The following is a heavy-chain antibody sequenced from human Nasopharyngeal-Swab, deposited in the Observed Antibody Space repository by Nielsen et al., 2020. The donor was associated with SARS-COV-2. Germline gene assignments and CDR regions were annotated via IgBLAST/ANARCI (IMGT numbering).Heavy chain of an antibody. CDR3: ARGGPGYCSSTSCYGNWFDP. D-gene: IGHD2-2*01. Sequence: WVRQAPGQRLGWMGWINPNSGGTNYAQKFQGWVTMTRDTSISTAYMELSRLRSDDTAVYYCARGGPGYCSSTSCYGNWFDPWGQGTLVTVSS. V-gene: IGHV1-2*04. J-gene: IGHJ5*02. CDR2: INPNSGGT.